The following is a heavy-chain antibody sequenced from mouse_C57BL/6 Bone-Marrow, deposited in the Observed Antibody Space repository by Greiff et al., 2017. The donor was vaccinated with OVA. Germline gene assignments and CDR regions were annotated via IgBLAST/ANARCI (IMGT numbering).Heavy chain of an antibody. CDR2: IRSKSSNYAT. CDR3: VREGTAQATDWYFDV. D-gene: IGHD3-2*02. V-gene: IGHV10-3*01. Sequence: EVQGVESGGGLVQPKGSLKLSCAASGFTFTTYAMHWVRQAPGKGLEWVARIRSKSSNYATYYAVSVKDRFTISRDDSQSMLYLKMNNLKTEDTAMYYCVREGTAQATDWYFDVWGTGTTVTVSS. J-gene: IGHJ1*03. CDR1: GFTFTTYA.